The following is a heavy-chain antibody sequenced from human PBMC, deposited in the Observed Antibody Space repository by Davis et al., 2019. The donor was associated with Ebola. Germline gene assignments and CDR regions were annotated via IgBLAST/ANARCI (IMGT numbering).Heavy chain of an antibody. CDR3: ARDPPQSGGYV. CDR2: VRSHRSDD. D-gene: IGHD5-12*01. V-gene: IGHV3-30*02. CDR1: GFTFNIFD. Sequence: GESLKISCAASGFTFNIFDMHWVRQAPGRGLEWVAFVRSHRSDDHYADSVKGRFTISRHSSENTVFLQMNSLRPDDTAVYYCARDPPQSGGYVWGQGTLVTVSS. J-gene: IGHJ4*02.